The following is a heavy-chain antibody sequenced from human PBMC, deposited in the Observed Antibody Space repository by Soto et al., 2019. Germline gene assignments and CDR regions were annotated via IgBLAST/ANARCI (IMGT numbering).Heavy chain of an antibody. CDR3: AKGNEQDDFWSGYYHYYFDY. D-gene: IGHD3-3*01. V-gene: IGHV3-23*01. J-gene: IGHJ4*02. CDR1: GFTFSSYA. CDR2: ISGSGGST. Sequence: GSLRLSCAASGFTFSSYAMSWVRQAPGKGLEWVSAISGSGGSTYYADSVKGRFTISRDNSKNTLYLQMNSLRAEDTAVYYCAKGNEQDDFWSGYYHYYFDYWGQGTLVTVSS.